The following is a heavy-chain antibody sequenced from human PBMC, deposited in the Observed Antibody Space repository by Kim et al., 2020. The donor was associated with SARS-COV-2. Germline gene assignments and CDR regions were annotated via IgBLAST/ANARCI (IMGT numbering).Heavy chain of an antibody. D-gene: IGHD6-13*01. J-gene: IGHJ4*02. Sequence: SNKYSADSVEGRFTISRDNSKNTLYLQMNSLRAEDTAVYYCARGPGAALDYWGQGTLVTVSS. CDR2: SNK. V-gene: IGHV3-30*01. CDR3: ARGPGAALDY.